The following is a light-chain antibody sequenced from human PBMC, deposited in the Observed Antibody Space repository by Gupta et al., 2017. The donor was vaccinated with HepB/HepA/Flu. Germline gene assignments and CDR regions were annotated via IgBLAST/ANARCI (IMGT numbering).Light chain of an antibody. J-gene: IGKJ4*02. CDR2: AAS. V-gene: IGKV1-27*01. CDR3: HRYHTAPLT. CDR1: QGINNY. Sequence: DNQMTQSPSSLSASVGDRVTITCRASQGINNYLDWYQQKPGKAPKFLIYAASNLQTGVPSRFSGSGSGTDFTLTISTLQPEDVATYYCHRYHTAPLTFGGETLVEI.